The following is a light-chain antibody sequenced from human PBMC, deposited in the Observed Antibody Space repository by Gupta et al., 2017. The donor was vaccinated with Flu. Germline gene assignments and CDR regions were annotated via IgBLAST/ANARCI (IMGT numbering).Light chain of an antibody. V-gene: IGKV3-11*01. CDR1: ENIGNF. CDR3: QQRSFWPIT. CDR2: DAS. Sequence: DIVLTQSPVTLSLSPGETVTLSCRASENIGNFLSWFQQRPGQAPRLVIYDASKRASGIPARFIGGGSGTXFTLTIXSLEPEDFAVYYCQQRSFWPITFGXGTTVEIK. J-gene: IGKJ4*01.